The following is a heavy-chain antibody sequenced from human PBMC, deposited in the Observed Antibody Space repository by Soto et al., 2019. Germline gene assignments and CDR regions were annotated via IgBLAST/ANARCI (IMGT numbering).Heavy chain of an antibody. V-gene: IGHV4-4*02. CDR2: IYHTGST. J-gene: IGHJ4*02. Sequence: QVQLQESGPGLVKPSGTLSLTCAVSGGSISSPSWWTWVRQPPGKGLEWIGEIYHTGSTNYNPSRKSRGPISVANATNQFSLTLNSVTAADTAVYSCACRTPAYGDPYWGEGPLVTVSS. D-gene: IGHD4-17*01. CDR1: GGSISSPSW. CDR3: ACRTPAYGDPY.